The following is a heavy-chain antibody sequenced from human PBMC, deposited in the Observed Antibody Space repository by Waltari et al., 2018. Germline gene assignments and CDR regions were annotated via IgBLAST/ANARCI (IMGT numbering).Heavy chain of an antibody. CDR3: ASSRITMIVVVIAFDY. CDR1: GGSISSSSYY. CDR2: IYYSGST. Sequence: QLQLQESGPGLVKPSETLSLTCTVSGGSISSSSYYWGWIRQPPGKGLEWIGSIYYSGSTYYNPSLMSRVTISVDTSKNQFSLKLSSVTAADTAVYYCASSRITMIVVVIAFDYWGQGTLVTVSS. J-gene: IGHJ4*02. D-gene: IGHD3-22*01. V-gene: IGHV4-39*01.